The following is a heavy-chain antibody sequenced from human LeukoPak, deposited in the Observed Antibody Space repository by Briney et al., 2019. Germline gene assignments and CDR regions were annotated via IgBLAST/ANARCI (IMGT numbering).Heavy chain of an antibody. D-gene: IGHD3-10*01. CDR1: GASISSYY. CDR2: IYYGGTT. V-gene: IGHV4-59*08. J-gene: IGHJ4*02. Sequence: PSETLSLTCTVSGASISSYYWSWIRQPPGKALEWIGYIYYGGTTNYNPSLKSRVTISVDTSKNQFSLKLYSVTAADTAVYYCARIPVYASGYQIDYWGQGTLVTVSS. CDR3: ARIPVYASGYQIDY.